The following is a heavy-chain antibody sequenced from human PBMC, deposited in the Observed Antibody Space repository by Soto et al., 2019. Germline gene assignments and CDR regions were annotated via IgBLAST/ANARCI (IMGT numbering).Heavy chain of an antibody. CDR3: ARESEDLTSNFDY. V-gene: IGHV3-21*01. J-gene: IGHJ4*02. CDR1: GFTFSSYS. Sequence: GGSLRLSCAASGFTFSSYSMNWVRQAPGKGLEWVSSISSTTNYIYYADSMKGRFTVSRDNAKNSVYLDMNSLSAEDTAVYYCARESEDLTSNFDYWGQGTLVTVSS. CDR2: ISSTTNYI.